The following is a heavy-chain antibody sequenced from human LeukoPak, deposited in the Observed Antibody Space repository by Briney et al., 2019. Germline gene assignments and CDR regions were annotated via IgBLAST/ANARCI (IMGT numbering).Heavy chain of an antibody. D-gene: IGHD3-22*01. Sequence: GGSLRLSCTASGFIFSTSWMTWVRQGPGKGLEWVGRIKSKTDGGTTDYAAPVKGRSTISRDDSKNTLYLQMNSLKTEDTAVYYCTTEGYYDSPYDAFDIWGQGTMVTVSS. V-gene: IGHV3-15*01. CDR1: GFIFSTSW. CDR2: IKSKTDGGTT. J-gene: IGHJ3*02. CDR3: TTEGYYDSPYDAFDI.